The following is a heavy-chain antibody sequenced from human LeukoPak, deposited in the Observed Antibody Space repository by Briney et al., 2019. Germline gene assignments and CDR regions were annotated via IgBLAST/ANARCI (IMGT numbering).Heavy chain of an antibody. Sequence: ASVKVPCKASGYDFNRFAINWVRQAPGQGPEWMGWISGFNDNTAYAQKLQDRVTMTTDKSTSTAYMELRNLRSDDTAMYYCARCSAATCFPLDFDFWGQGTLVTVSS. J-gene: IGHJ4*02. CDR3: ARCSAATCFPLDFDF. V-gene: IGHV1-18*01. D-gene: IGHD2-15*01. CDR2: ISGFNDNT. CDR1: GYDFNRFA.